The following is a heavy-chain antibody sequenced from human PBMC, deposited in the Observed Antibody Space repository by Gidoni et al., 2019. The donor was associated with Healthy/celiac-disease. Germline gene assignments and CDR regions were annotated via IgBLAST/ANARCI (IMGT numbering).Heavy chain of an antibody. CDR3: ARARSYYDILTGYYSGEYLDY. CDR1: GFTFSSYS. J-gene: IGHJ4*02. CDR2: ISSSSSTI. Sequence: EVQLVESGGGLVQPGGSLRLSCAASGFTFSSYSMNWIRQAPGKGLEWVSYISSSSSTIYYADAVKGRFTISRDNAKNSLYLQMNSLRAEDTAVYYCARARSYYDILTGYYSGEYLDYWGQGTLVTVSS. V-gene: IGHV3-48*04. D-gene: IGHD3-9*01.